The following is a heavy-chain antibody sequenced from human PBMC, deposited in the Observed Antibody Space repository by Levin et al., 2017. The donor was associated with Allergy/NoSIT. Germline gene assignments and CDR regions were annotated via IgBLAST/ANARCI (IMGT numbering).Heavy chain of an antibody. Sequence: GESLKISCVASGFTFSGYYMHWVRQAPGKGLVWVSYVISVGSDTNYADSVKGRFTISRDNAKNTLYLQMNSLSAEDTALYFCARGGCSRTSCLDHWGQGTLVTVSS. CDR2: VISVGSDT. V-gene: IGHV3-74*01. D-gene: IGHD2-2*01. CDR1: GFTFSGYY. CDR3: ARGGCSRTSCLDH. J-gene: IGHJ4*02.